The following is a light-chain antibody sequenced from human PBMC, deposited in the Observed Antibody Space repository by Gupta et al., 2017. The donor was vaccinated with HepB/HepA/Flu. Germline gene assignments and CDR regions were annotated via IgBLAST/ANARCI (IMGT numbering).Light chain of an antibody. V-gene: IGLV2-23*02. CDR3: GAYASISTSMDV. CDR1: NGDVGSYNL. J-gene: IGLJ1*01. CDR2: EVN. Sequence: QSALTQPASVSGSPGQSITISCTGANGDVGSYNLVTWYQQHPAKAPKLLSYEVNKRPSGVAERFSGSKSGSTAALTISGLQAEDEAEYDGGAYASISTSMDVVGTGTKVT.